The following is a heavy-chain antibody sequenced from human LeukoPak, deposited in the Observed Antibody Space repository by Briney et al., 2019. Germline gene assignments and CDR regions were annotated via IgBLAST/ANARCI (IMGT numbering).Heavy chain of an antibody. CDR3: AKGSSGYFADL. J-gene: IGHJ5*02. D-gene: IGHD3-22*01. Sequence: GGSLRLSCEASGFTFSNYAMSWVRQAPGKGLEWVSTVTASARRTYYADSVQGRFTISRDNSKSTVFLQMNRPRADDTALYYCAKGSSGYFADLWGQGTLVTVSS. CDR2: VTASARRT. V-gene: IGHV3-23*01. CDR1: GFTFSNYA.